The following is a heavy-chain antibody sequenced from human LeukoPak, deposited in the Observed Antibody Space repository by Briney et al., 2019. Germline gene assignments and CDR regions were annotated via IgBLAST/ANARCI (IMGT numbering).Heavy chain of an antibody. CDR2: ISSSSSYI. Sequence: AGGSLRLSCAASGFTFSSYSMNWVRQAPGKWLECVSYISSSSSYIYYAGSVKGRFTISRDNAKNSLYLQMNSLRAEDTALYYCARDGGYGDYFDTNWIDYWGQGTLVTVSS. D-gene: IGHD3-22*01. V-gene: IGHV3-21*01. CDR3: ARDGGYGDYFDTNWIDY. J-gene: IGHJ4*02. CDR1: GFTFSSYS.